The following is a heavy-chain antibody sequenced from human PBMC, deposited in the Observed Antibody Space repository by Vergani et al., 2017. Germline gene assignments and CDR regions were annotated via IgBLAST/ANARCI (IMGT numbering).Heavy chain of an antibody. CDR1: GFTFSSYG. CDR2: ISYDGSNK. V-gene: IGHV3-30*18. Sequence: QVQLVESGGGVVQPGRSLRLSCAASGFTFSSYGMHWVRQAPGKGLEWVAVISYDGSNKYYADSVKGPFTISRDNSKNTLYLQMNSLRAEDTAVYYCAKTAYSGYDYYYYYYMDVWGKGTTVTVSS. J-gene: IGHJ6*03. CDR3: AKTAYSGYDYYYYYYMDV. D-gene: IGHD5-12*01.